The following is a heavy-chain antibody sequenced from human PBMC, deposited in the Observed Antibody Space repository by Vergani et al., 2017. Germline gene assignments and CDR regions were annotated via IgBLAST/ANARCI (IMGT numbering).Heavy chain of an antibody. CDR2: IYNSGNG. D-gene: IGHD3-16*01. CDR1: GYSVGSGYY. V-gene: IGHV4-38-2*01. CDR3: ASGKYYSDSTSHFRGRYFDV. Sequence: QVDLQESGPGLVKSSETLSLNCAVSGYSVGSGYYWGWIRQPPGKGLEWIGSIYNSGNGDSSSSLKSRVTISADTSKNQFSLRLTSVPAADTAVYYCASGKYYSDSTSHFRGRYFDVWGRGTLVTVPS. J-gene: IGHJ2*01.